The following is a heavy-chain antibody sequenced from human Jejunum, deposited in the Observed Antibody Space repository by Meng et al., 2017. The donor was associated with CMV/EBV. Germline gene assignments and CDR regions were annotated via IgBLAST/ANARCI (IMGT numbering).Heavy chain of an antibody. CDR3: ATGVADFEY. CDR2: INAGNGNT. D-gene: IGHD6-19*01. V-gene: IGHV1-3*01. CDR1: GYTFTHYP. Sequence: QIAQSGAGVKRPGASVKVSCKASGYTFTHYPIHWVRQAPGQRLEWMGWINAGNGNTRYSQKFQGRVTMTRNISKSTAYMDLSSLRSEDTAVYYCATGVADFEYWGQGTLVTVSS. J-gene: IGHJ4*02.